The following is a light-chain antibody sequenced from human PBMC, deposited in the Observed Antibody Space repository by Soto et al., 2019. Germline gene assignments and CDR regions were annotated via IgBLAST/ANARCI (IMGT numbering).Light chain of an antibody. CDR3: SSYTSSTVV. Sequence: QSALTQPASVSGSPGQSITISCTGTSSDVGGYNYVSWYQQHPGKAPKLMIHDVSNRPSGVSNRFSGSKSGNTASLTISGLQAEDEADYYCSSYTSSTVVFGGGTQLTVL. J-gene: IGLJ2*01. V-gene: IGLV2-14*01. CDR2: DVS. CDR1: SSDVGGYNY.